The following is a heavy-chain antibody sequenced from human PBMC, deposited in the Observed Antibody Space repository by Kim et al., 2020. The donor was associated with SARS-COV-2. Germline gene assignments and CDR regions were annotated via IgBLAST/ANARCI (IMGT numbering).Heavy chain of an antibody. D-gene: IGHD3-22*01. V-gene: IGHV3-11*06. J-gene: IGHJ3*02. Sequence: GGSLRLSCAASGFTFSDYYMSWIRQAPGKGLEWVSYISSSSSYTNYADSVKGRFTISRDNAKNSLYLQMNSLRAEDTAVYYCARDNYYDSSGYYYGEGYAFDIWGQGTMVTVSS. CDR3: ARDNYYDSSGYYYGEGYAFDI. CDR2: ISSSSSYT. CDR1: GFTFSDYY.